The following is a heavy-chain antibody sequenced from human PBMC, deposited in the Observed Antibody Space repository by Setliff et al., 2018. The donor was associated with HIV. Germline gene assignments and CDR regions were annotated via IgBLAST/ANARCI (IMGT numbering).Heavy chain of an antibody. CDR3: ARDYSPAGTGWFDP. CDR2: IKKDGSEK. D-gene: IGHD6-19*01. Sequence: GGSLRLSCAASGFTFSSNWMSWVRKAPGKGLEWVANIKKDGSEKYYMDPVKGRLTISRDNAKNSLYLQMKSLRAEDTAVYYCARDYSPAGTGWFDPWGQGTLVTAPQ. CDR1: GFTFSSNW. J-gene: IGHJ5*02. V-gene: IGHV3-7*03.